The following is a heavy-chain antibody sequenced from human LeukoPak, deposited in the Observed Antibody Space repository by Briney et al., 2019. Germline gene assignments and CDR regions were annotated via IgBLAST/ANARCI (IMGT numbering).Heavy chain of an antibody. CDR2: ISGSGGST. CDR1: GFTFSSYA. J-gene: IGHJ4*02. Sequence: GGCLRLSCAASGFTFSSYAMSWVRHAPGKGLEWVSAISGSGGSTYYADSVKGRFTISRDNSKNTLYLQMNSLRAEDTAVYYCAKDPYDILAGYYSRPFDYWGQGTLVIVSS. CDR3: AKDPYDILAGYYSRPFDY. D-gene: IGHD3-9*01. V-gene: IGHV3-23*01.